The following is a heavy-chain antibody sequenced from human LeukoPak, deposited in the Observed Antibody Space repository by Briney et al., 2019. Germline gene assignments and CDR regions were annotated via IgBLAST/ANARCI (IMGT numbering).Heavy chain of an antibody. CDR3: AYFGESRSS. CDR2: ISYDGSNK. D-gene: IGHD3-10*01. CDR1: GFNFSSNG. J-gene: IGHJ5*02. V-gene: IGHV3-30*03. Sequence: GGSLRLSCAASGFNFSSNGMHWVRQAPGKGLEWVALISYDGSNKNYADSVKGRFTISRDNSKNTLFLNMNSLRAEDTAVYFCAYFGESRSSWGQGTLVTVSS.